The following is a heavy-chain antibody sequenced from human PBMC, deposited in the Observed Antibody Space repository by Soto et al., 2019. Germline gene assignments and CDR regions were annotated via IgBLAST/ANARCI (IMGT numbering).Heavy chain of an antibody. J-gene: IGHJ3*02. Sequence: LRLSCKASGFMFNNSAMTWVRQAPGQGLQWVASVCDNGGSRGGTYYADSVKGRFTISRDNSKNTLYLQLDSLTGADTAVYYCARAKAVVIAALDIWGQGTMVTVSS. CDR2: VCDNGGSRGGT. CDR3: ARAKAVVIAALDI. D-gene: IGHD2-21*01. V-gene: IGHV3-23*01. CDR1: GFMFNNSA.